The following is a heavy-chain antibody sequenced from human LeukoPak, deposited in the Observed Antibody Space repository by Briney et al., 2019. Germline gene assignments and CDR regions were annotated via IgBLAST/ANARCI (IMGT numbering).Heavy chain of an antibody. CDR1: DYSISSGFY. Sequence: PSETLSLTCTVSDYSISSGFYWGWVRHPPRKGLDWIGRVYQTGRTIYNPSLSSRVSISVDTTKNQFSLRLNSVTASDTAVYYCARADSIAVAGSPFYFAYWGQGILVTVSS. CDR3: ARADSIAVAGSPFYFAY. CDR2: VYQTGRT. D-gene: IGHD6-19*01. J-gene: IGHJ4*02. V-gene: IGHV4-38-2*02.